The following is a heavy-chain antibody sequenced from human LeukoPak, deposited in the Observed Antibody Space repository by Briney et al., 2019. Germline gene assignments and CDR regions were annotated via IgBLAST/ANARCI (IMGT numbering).Heavy chain of an antibody. Sequence: PGGSLRLSCAASGFTFSSYAMSWVRQAPGKGLEWVSAISGSGGSTYYADSVKGRFTISRDNSKNTLYLQMNGLRAEDTAVYYCAKTSNYGSGSYYPMYYFDYWGQGTLVTVSS. J-gene: IGHJ4*02. CDR1: GFTFSSYA. V-gene: IGHV3-23*01. D-gene: IGHD3-10*01. CDR2: ISGSGGST. CDR3: AKTSNYGSGSYYPMYYFDY.